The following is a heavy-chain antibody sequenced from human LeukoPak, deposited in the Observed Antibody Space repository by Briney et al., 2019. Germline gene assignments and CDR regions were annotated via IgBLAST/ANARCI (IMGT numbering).Heavy chain of an antibody. CDR1: GDSISNYY. CDR3: AREACGGYCCFDY. Sequence: SETLSLTCTVSGDSISNYYWSWIRQPPGKGLEWIGYIYYSGSTNYNPSLKSRVAISVDTSKNQFSLKLSSLTAADTAVYYCAREACGGYCCFDYWGQGTLVTVSS. V-gene: IGHV4-59*01. CDR2: IYYSGST. J-gene: IGHJ4*02. D-gene: IGHD2-21*02.